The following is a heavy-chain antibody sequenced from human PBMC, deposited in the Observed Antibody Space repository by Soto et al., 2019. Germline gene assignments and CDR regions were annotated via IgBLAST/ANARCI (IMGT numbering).Heavy chain of an antibody. CDR2: ISYDGSNK. CDR3: AKPGRRGYSYGYRAYYFDY. CDR1: GFTFSSYG. J-gene: IGHJ4*02. V-gene: IGHV3-30*18. D-gene: IGHD5-18*01. Sequence: QVQLVESGGGVVQPGRSLRLSCAASGFTFSSYGMHWVRQAPGKGLEWVAVISYDGSNKYYADSMKGRFTISRDNSKNTLYLQMNSLRAEDTAVYYCAKPGRRGYSYGYRAYYFDYWGQGTLVTVSS.